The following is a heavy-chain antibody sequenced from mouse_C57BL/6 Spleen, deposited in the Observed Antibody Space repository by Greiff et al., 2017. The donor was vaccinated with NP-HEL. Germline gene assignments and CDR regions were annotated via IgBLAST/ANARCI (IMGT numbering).Heavy chain of an antibody. D-gene: IGHD1-1*01. CDR2: IDPSDSYT. CDR3: ARDYGSSSY. J-gene: IGHJ2*01. V-gene: IGHV1-50*01. CDR1: GYTFTSYW. Sequence: QVQLQQPGAELVKPGASVKLSCKASGYTFTSYWMQWVKQRPGQGLEWIGEIDPSDSYTNYNQKFKGKATLTVDTSSSTAYMQLSSLTSEDSAVYYCARDYGSSSYWGQSTTLTVSS.